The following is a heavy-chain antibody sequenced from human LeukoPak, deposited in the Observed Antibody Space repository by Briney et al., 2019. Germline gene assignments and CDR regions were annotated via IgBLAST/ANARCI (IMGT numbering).Heavy chain of an antibody. CDR2: SRNKVYSYTT. Sequence: GGSLRLSCAASGFTFSDHYMDWVRQAPGKGLEWVGRSRNKVYSYTTSYAASVKGRFTISRDDSKSSLYLQMNSLKTEDTAVYYCARGGEYCSRSSCYHDGFDIWGQGTTVTVSS. V-gene: IGHV3-72*01. D-gene: IGHD2-2*01. CDR1: GFTFSDHY. CDR3: ARGGEYCSRSSCYHDGFDI. J-gene: IGHJ3*02.